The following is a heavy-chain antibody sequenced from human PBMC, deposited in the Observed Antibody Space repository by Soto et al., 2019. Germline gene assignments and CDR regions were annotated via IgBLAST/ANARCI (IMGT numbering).Heavy chain of an antibody. J-gene: IGHJ4*02. CDR3: AKVGDSSGYPADY. Sequence: EVQLLESGGGLVQPGGSLRLSCAASGFTFSSYAMSWVRQSPGKGLEWVSAISGSGGSTYYADSVKGRFTISRDNSKNTLYLQMNSLRAEDTAVYYCAKVGDSSGYPADYWGQGTLVTVSS. CDR2: ISGSGGST. D-gene: IGHD6-19*01. CDR1: GFTFSSYA. V-gene: IGHV3-23*01.